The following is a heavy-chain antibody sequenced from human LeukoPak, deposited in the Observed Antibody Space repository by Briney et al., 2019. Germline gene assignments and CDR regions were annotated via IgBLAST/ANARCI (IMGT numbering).Heavy chain of an antibody. CDR3: VRHAALGPFDY. D-gene: IGHD7-27*01. J-gene: IGHJ4*02. Sequence: SETLSLTCTVSGGSITSGDYYGSWIRQPPGKGLEWIGYIYYTGNTYYNPSLQSRVSMSVDTSKNQFSLKRTSVTAADTAVYYCVRHAALGPFDYWGQGTLVTVSS. V-gene: IGHV4-30-4*08. CDR2: IYYTGNT. CDR1: GGSITSGDYY.